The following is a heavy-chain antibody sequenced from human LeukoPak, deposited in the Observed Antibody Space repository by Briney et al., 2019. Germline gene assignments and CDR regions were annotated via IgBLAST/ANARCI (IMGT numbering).Heavy chain of an antibody. CDR1: GYTFTGYY. V-gene: IGHV1-46*01. D-gene: IGHD2-15*01. Sequence: ASVKVSCKASGYTFTGYYMHWVRQAPGQGLEWMGIINPSGGSTSYAQKFQGRVTMTRDMSTSTVYMELSSLRSEDTAVYYCARDRRIVNCSGGSCYWFWFDPWGQGTLVTVSS. CDR2: INPSGGST. CDR3: ARDRRIVNCSGGSCYWFWFDP. J-gene: IGHJ5*02.